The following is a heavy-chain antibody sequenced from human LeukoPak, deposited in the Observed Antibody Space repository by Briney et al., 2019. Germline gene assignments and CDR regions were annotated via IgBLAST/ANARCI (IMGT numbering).Heavy chain of an antibody. CDR2: IYPGDSVT. Sequence: GESLKISCKASGYIFSSFWIAWVRQMPGKGLEWMGIIYPGDSVTRYSPSFQGQVTISADKSITTAYLQWSSLKASDTAIYYCAGHGYYDFWSGQNWFDPWGQGTLVTVSS. CDR3: AGHGYYDFWSGQNWFDP. V-gene: IGHV5-51*01. D-gene: IGHD3-3*01. CDR1: GYIFSSFW. J-gene: IGHJ5*02.